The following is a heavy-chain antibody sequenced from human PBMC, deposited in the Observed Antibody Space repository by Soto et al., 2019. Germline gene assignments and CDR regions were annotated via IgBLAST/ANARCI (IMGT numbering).Heavy chain of an antibody. V-gene: IGHV1-69*06. Sequence: QVHLVQSGAEVKKPGSSVKISCKASGGTFSSNPINWVRQAAGQGLEWMGGIIPLFGTANYAEKFQGRVTITADKSTNTEYMELRSLRSEDTAVYYCASKAACGGDCYAFDSWGQGTLVTVSS. CDR3: ASKAACGGDCYAFDS. D-gene: IGHD2-21*02. J-gene: IGHJ4*02. CDR1: GGTFSSNP. CDR2: IIPLFGTA.